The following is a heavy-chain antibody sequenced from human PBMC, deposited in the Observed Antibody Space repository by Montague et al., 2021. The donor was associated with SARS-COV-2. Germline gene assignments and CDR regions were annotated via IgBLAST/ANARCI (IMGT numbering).Heavy chain of an antibody. D-gene: IGHD3-3*01. V-gene: IGHV4-34*01. Sequence: SETLSLTCAVYGGPFSAHSWSWIRQSPGQGLEWIGEINHRGSTTYMSSLKRRVTMSVDTSKNQFSLKMSSVTAADTAIYDCARGGLAGGNYDIWSFSYTRPIDYWGQGTQVTVSS. CDR3: ARGGLAGGNYDIWSFSYTRPIDY. J-gene: IGHJ4*02. CDR2: INHRGST. CDR1: GGPFSAHS.